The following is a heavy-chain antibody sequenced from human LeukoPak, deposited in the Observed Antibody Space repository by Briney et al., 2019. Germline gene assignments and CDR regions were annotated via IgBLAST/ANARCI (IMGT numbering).Heavy chain of an antibody. CDR3: ARGPPNGHDDSSGYYVPACFDN. V-gene: IGHV4-39*07. CDR2: IYYSGSI. D-gene: IGHD3-22*01. J-gene: IGHJ4*02. Sequence: SETLSLTCTVSGGSISSSSDYWGWLRQPPGKGLEWIGSIYYSGSIYYNPSLKSRVTISVDTSKNQFSLKLSSVTAADTVVYYCARGPPNGHDDSSGYYVPACFDNWGQGTLVTVSS. CDR1: GGSISSSSDY.